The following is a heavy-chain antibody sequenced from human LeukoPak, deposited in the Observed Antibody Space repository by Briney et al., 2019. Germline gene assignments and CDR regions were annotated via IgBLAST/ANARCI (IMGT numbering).Heavy chain of an antibody. J-gene: IGHJ4*02. CDR2: ISYDGSNK. CDR3: ARDLTAFPLYYFDY. Sequence: GSLRLSCAASGFTFSSYAMHWVRQAPGKGLEWVAVISYDGSNKYYADSVKGRFTISRDNSTNTLYLQMNSLRAEDTAVYYCARDLTAFPLYYFDYWGQGTLVTVSS. CDR1: GFTFSSYA. V-gene: IGHV3-30-3*01. D-gene: IGHD7-27*01.